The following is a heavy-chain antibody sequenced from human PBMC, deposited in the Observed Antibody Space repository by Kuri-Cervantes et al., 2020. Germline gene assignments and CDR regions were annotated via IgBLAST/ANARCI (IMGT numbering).Heavy chain of an antibody. V-gene: IGHV4-59*12. Sequence: SETLSLTCTVSGASISEYDWSWIRQPPGKGLEWIGYISYSGSTNYNPSLKSRVTISVDRSKNQFSLKLSSVTAADTAVYYCARGMMDRGYSYGYFDYWGQGTLVTVSS. CDR2: ISYSGST. CDR3: ARGMMDRGYSYGYFDY. D-gene: IGHD5-18*01. CDR1: GASISEYD. J-gene: IGHJ4*02.